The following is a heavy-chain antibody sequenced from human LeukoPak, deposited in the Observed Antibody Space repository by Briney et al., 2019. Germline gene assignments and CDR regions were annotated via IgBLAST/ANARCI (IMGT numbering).Heavy chain of an antibody. D-gene: IGHD3-22*01. Sequence: PSETLSLTCTVSGGSISSGGYYWSWISQHPGKGLEWIGYIYYSGSTYYNPSLKSRVTISVDTSKNQFSLKLSPVTAADTAVYYCARDKTFYDSSLDAFDIWGQGTMVTVSS. J-gene: IGHJ3*02. CDR3: ARDKTFYDSSLDAFDI. CDR1: GGSISSGGYY. CDR2: IYYSGST. V-gene: IGHV4-31*03.